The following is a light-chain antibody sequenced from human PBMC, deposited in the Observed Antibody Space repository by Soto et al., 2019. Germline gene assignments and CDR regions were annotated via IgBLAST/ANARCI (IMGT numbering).Light chain of an antibody. V-gene: IGLV2-14*03. Sequence: QSVLTQPASVSGSPGQSIPISCIGVRTDGDGHDYVSWYQQHPGQAPQLIIYDVYNRPSGVSDRFSGSKSGNTASLVISGLQAEDEADYFCTSYTASSPFYVFGAGTKVTVL. CDR2: DVY. CDR3: TSYTASSPFYV. J-gene: IGLJ1*01. CDR1: RTDGDGHDY.